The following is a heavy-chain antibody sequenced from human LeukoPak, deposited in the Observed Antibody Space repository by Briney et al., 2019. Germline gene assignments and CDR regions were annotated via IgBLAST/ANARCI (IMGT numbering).Heavy chain of an antibody. CDR2: INHSGST. CDR1: GGSFSGYY. CDR3: ARSKTRGYSYAYPPGAFDI. D-gene: IGHD5-18*01. Sequence: PSETLSLTCAVYGGSFSGYYWSWIRQPPGKGLEWIGEINHSGSTNYNPSLKSRVTISVDTSKNQFSLKLSSVTAADTAVYYCARSKTRGYSYAYPPGAFDIWGQGTMVTVSS. V-gene: IGHV4-34*01. J-gene: IGHJ3*02.